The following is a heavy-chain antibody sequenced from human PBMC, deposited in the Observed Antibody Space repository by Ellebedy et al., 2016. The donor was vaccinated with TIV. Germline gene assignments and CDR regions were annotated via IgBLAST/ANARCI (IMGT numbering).Heavy chain of an antibody. J-gene: IGHJ4*02. CDR3: ARDYDRGWPGVYLDC. V-gene: IGHV1-69*04. Sequence: AASVKVSCKASGGSFSTYAISWVRQAPGQGLEWMGRIMPILGLASYAQNFQGRVTITADKSTSTAYMELSSLRSEDAALYYCARDYDRGWPGVYLDCWGQGTLVTVSS. CDR1: GGSFSTYA. CDR2: IMPILGLA. D-gene: IGHD3-3*01.